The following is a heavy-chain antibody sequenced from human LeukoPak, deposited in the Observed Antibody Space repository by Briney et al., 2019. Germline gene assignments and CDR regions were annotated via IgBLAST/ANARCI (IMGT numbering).Heavy chain of an antibody. V-gene: IGHV4-59*01. J-gene: IGHJ4*02. CDR2: LYHSGGT. CDR3: ARGDNNFEF. D-gene: IGHD1-14*01. CDR1: GGSISSYY. Sequence: SETLSLTCAVSGGSISSYYWNWIRQPPGKGLEWIGNLYHSGGTNYNPSLKSRAIISVDTSRNQFSLKLSSVTAADTAVYYCARGDNNFEFWGQGTLVTVSS.